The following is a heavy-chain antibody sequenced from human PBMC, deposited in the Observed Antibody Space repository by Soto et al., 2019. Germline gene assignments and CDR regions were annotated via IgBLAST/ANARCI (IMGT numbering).Heavy chain of an antibody. V-gene: IGHV1-69*13. CDR2: IIPIFGTA. D-gene: IGHD6-13*01. CDR1: GGTFSSYA. CDR3: ARDRWYSSSSAYYYYGMDV. Sequence: AASVKVSCKASGGTFSSYAISWVRQAPGQGLVWMGGIIPIFGTANYAQKFQGRVTITADESTSTAYMELSSLRSEDTAVYYCARDRWYSSSSAYYYYGMDVWGQGTTVTVSS. J-gene: IGHJ6*02.